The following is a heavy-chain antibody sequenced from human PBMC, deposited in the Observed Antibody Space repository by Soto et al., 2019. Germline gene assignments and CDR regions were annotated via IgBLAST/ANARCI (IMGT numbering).Heavy chain of an antibody. J-gene: IGHJ4*02. CDR1: GFTLSDFA. CDR3: ASPVGDFVPYFDY. V-gene: IGHV3-30*04. D-gene: IGHD4-17*01. CDR2: ISYDGSKK. Sequence: QVQLVESGGGVVQPGRSLRLSCAASGFTLSDFAMHWVRQAPGKGLEWVAVISYDGSKKYLADSVKGRFTISRDNSKNTLYLQMNSLRVEDTAVYYCASPVGDFVPYFDYWGQGTLVTVSS.